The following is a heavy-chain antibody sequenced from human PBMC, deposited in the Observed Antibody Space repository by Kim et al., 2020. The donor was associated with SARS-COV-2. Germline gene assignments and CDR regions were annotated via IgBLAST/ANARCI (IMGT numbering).Heavy chain of an antibody. CDR3: AGGTGSSYFEY. J-gene: IGHJ4*02. CDR2: T. Sequence: TYYADPVEGRFTISRDNPKNTVYLPMNSLRGEDTAVYCCAGGTGSSYFEYWGQGTLFTVSS. D-gene: IGHD6-13*01. V-gene: IGHV3-66*01.